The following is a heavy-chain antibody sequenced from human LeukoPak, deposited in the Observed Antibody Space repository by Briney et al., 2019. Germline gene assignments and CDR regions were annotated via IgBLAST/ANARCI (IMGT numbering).Heavy chain of an antibody. D-gene: IGHD2-15*01. CDR2: ISAYNGNT. CDR3: ARDPLYCGGGSCYAVSYYYYGMDV. Sequence: ASVKVSCKASGYTFTSYGISWVRQAPGQGLEWMGWISAYNGNTNYAQKLQGRVTMTTGTSTSTAYMELRSLRSDDTAVYYCARDPLYCGGGSCYAVSYYYYGMDVWGKGTTVTVSS. J-gene: IGHJ6*04. V-gene: IGHV1-18*04. CDR1: GYTFTSYG.